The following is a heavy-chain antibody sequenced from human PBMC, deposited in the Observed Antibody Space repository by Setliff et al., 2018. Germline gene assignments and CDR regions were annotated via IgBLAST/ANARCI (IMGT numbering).Heavy chain of an antibody. J-gene: IGHJ3*02. D-gene: IGHD3-3*01. Sequence: SETLSLTCTVSGGSISSYYWSWIRQPPGKGLEWIGYIYYSGSTNYNPSLKSRVTISVDTSKNQFSLKLSSVTAADTAVYHCARGKTFFGAFIRAFDIWGQGRMVTVSS. CDR2: IYYSGST. V-gene: IGHV4-59*01. CDR1: GGSISSYY. CDR3: ARGKTFFGAFIRAFDI.